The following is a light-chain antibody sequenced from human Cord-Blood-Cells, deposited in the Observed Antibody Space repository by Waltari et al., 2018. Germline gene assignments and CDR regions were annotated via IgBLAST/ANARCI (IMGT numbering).Light chain of an antibody. CDR3: CSYAGSSTYV. CDR1: SSDVGSYNL. Sequence: QSALTQPASVSGSPGQSITTSCTRTSSDVGSYNLLSWYQQPPGKAPKLLIYEVSTRPSGVSNRFSGSKSGNTASLTISGLQAEDEADYYCCSYAGSSTYVFGTGTKVTVL. V-gene: IGLV2-23*02. CDR2: EVS. J-gene: IGLJ1*01.